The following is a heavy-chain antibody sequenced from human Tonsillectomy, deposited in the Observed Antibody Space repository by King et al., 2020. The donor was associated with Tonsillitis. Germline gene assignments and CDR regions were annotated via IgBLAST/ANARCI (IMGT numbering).Heavy chain of an antibody. Sequence: QLVQSGAEVKKPGSSVKVSCKASGGTFSSHGVSWVRQAPGQGLEWMGGIIPMFGTASYAQKFQGRVTITADKSTSTVYMELSSLRSEDTAVYYCARDLLGAYGDYYCMDVWGKGTTVTVS. CDR1: GGTFSSHG. V-gene: IGHV1-69*06. CDR3: ARDLLGAYGDYYCMDV. CDR2: IIPMFGTA. J-gene: IGHJ6*03. D-gene: IGHD4-17*01.